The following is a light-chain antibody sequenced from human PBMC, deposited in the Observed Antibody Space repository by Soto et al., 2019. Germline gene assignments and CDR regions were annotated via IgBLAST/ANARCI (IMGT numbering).Light chain of an antibody. CDR3: SSYVGTNSYV. CDR1: SGDVAGYNY. Sequence: QAVLTQPASVCGSPGQSITISCTGTSGDVAGYNYVSWYQHHPGKAPKLIIYDVSTRPSGVPDRFSGSKSGNTAALTVSGLQAEDEADYYCSSYVGTNSYVFGTGTKVTVL. J-gene: IGLJ1*01. CDR2: DVS. V-gene: IGLV2-8*01.